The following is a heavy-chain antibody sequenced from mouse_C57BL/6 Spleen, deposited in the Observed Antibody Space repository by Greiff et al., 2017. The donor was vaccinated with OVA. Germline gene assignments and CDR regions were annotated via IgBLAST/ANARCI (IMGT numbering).Heavy chain of an antibody. V-gene: IGHV1-52*01. CDR1: GYTFTSYW. Sequence: QVQLQQPGAELVRPGSSVKLSCKASGYTFTSYWMHWVKQRPIQGLEWIGNIDPSDSETHYNQKFKDKATLTVDKSSSTAYMQLSSLTSEDSAVYYCARAYYSNAFAYWGQGTLVTVSA. D-gene: IGHD2-5*01. CDR3: ARAYYSNAFAY. CDR2: IDPSDSET. J-gene: IGHJ3*01.